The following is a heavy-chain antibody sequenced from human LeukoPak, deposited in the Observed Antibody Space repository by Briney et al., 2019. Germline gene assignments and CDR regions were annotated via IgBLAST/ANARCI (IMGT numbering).Heavy chain of an antibody. V-gene: IGHV4-38-2*01. Sequence: SETLSLTCAVSGYSISSGYYWGWIRRPPGKGLEWIGSIYHSGSTYYNPSLKSRVTISVDTSKNQFSLKLSSVTAADTAVYYCATRLGIVVGPAAIGRDDAFDIWGQGTMVTVSS. CDR1: GYSISSGYY. J-gene: IGHJ3*02. D-gene: IGHD2-2*03. CDR2: IYHSGST. CDR3: ATRLGIVVGPAAIGRDDAFDI.